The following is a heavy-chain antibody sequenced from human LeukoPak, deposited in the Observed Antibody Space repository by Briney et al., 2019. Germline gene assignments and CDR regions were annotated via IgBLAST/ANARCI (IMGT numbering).Heavy chain of an antibody. Sequence: PSETLSLTCTVSGGSISSYYWSWIRQPPGKGLEWIGYIYYSGSTNYNPSLKSRVTISVDTSKNQLSLKLSSVTAADTAVYYCAHPGYRYVYYFDYWGQGPLVTVSS. CDR3: AHPGYRYVYYFDY. CDR1: GGSISSYY. CDR2: IYYSGST. J-gene: IGHJ4*02. D-gene: IGHD6-13*01. V-gene: IGHV4-59*08.